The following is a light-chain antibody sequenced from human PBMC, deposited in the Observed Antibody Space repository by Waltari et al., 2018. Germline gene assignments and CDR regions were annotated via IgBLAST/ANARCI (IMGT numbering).Light chain of an antibody. CDR3: SSFTTSSSWI. J-gene: IGLJ2*01. CDR2: DVS. Sequence: QSALTQPASVSGSPGQSITISCTGTISDIGAYNHVSWYQQYPGQAPKLLIFDVSDRPPWVFDRFSGPKSGNTASLTISGLQAEDEADYYCSSFTTSSSWIFGGGTKLTVL. CDR1: ISDIGAYNH. V-gene: IGLV2-14*03.